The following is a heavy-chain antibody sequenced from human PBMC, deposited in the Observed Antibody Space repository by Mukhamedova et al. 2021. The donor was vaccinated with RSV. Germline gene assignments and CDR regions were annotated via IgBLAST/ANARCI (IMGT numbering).Heavy chain of an antibody. Sequence: GIIYPGDSDTRYSPSFQGQVPISADKSFSTAYLQWSSLKASDTAMYYCARRCYYDSSGHWYFDLWGRGTLVTVSS. CDR3: ARRCYYDSSGHWYFDL. V-gene: IGHV5-51*01. J-gene: IGHJ2*01. CDR2: IYPGDSDT. D-gene: IGHD3-22*01.